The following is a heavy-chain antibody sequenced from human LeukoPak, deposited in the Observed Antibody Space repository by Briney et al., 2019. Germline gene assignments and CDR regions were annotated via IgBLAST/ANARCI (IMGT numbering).Heavy chain of an antibody. J-gene: IGHJ5*02. V-gene: IGHV4-4*07. Sequence: PSETLSLTCTVSGGSISSYYWSWIRQPAGRGLEWIGRIYTSGSTNYNPSLKSRVTISVDKSKNQFSLKLSSVTAADTAVYYCARAGYSGYVQFDPWGQGTLVTVSS. CDR3: ARAGYSGYVQFDP. CDR1: GGSISSYY. CDR2: IYTSGST. D-gene: IGHD5-12*01.